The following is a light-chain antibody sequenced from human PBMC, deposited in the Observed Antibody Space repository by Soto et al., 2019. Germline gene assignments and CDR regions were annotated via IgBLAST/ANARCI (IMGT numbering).Light chain of an antibody. CDR1: QYICSA. J-gene: IGKJ1*01. CDR2: DAS. V-gene: IGKV3-15*01. CDR3: QQYGDRPRT. Sequence: EIVLTQSPGSLSVSPGDRATLSCRASQYICSAVAWYHQRSGQAPRLLIFDASIRVPTTPARFSGSVSGTEFTLTISSLESEDFAVYFCQQYGDRPRTFGQGTKVDIK.